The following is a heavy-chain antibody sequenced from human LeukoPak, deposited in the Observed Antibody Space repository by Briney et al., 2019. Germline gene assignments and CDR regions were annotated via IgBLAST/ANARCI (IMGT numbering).Heavy chain of an antibody. CDR1: GGSVSSAWYY. Sequence: PSETLSLTCTVSGGSVSSAWYYWNWIRQHPGKGLEWIGYIHYSGSTYYNPSLKGRLTISLDTSKNQFSLKLTSVTAADTAVYYCARAGKYDSSAYLGFFDSWGQGTLVTVSS. V-gene: IGHV4-31*03. D-gene: IGHD3-22*01. CDR2: IHYSGST. J-gene: IGHJ4*02. CDR3: ARAGKYDSSAYLGFFDS.